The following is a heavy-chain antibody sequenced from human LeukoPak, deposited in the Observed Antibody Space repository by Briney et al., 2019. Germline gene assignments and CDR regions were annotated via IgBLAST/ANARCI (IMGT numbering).Heavy chain of an antibody. J-gene: IGHJ4*02. CDR1: GYTFTSYG. CDR2: ISAYNGNT. CDR3: ARNIVGATLVDY. V-gene: IGHV1-18*01. D-gene: IGHD1-26*01. Sequence: GASVKVSFTASGYTFTSYGISWVRQAPGQGLEWMGWISAYNGNTNYAQKLQGRVTMTTDTSTSTAYMELRSLRSDDTAVYYCARNIVGATLVDYWGQGTLVTVSS.